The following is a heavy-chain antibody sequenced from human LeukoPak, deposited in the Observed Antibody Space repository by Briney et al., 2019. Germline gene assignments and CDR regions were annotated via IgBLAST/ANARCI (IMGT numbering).Heavy chain of an antibody. J-gene: IGHJ4*02. CDR3: ARVSLLRAFDY. V-gene: IGHV3-7*01. CDR2: IKQDGSEK. CDR1: GFTFSSYW. Sequence: GGSLRLSCAASGFTFSSYWMSWVRQAPGKGLEWVANIKQDGSEKYYVDSVKGRFTISRDNAKNSLYLQMNSLRAEDAAVYYCARVSLLRAFDYWGQGTLVTVSS. D-gene: IGHD2-15*01.